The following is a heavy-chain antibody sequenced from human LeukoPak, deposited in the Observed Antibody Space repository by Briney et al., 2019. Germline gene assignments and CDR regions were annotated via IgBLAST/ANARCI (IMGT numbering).Heavy chain of an antibody. CDR1: GGSISSSSYY. V-gene: IGHV4-39*01. Sequence: PSVTLSLTCTVSGGSISSSSYYWGWIRQPPGKGLDWFGSIYYSGSTYYNPSLKSRVTISVDTSKYQFSLKLSSVTAADTAVYYCATLLPYSSSWYEPCAWGQGTLVTVSS. J-gene: IGHJ5*02. CDR2: IYYSGST. CDR3: ATLLPYSSSWYEPCA. D-gene: IGHD6-13*01.